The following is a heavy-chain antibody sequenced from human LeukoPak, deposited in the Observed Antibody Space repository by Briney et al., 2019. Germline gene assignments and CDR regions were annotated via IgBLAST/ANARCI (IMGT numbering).Heavy chain of an antibody. D-gene: IGHD3-22*01. CDR1: GGPFSGYY. CDR2: MNHSGSN. CDR3: ARASYYDSGAYQGAPFDY. Sequence: SETLSLTCAVFGGPFSGYYWSWIRQHPGKGLEWIGEMNHSGSNNYNPSLRSRVTMSVDTSKRQFSLRLSSVTAADTAMYYCARASYYDSGAYQGAPFDYWGQGTLVTVSS. J-gene: IGHJ4*02. V-gene: IGHV4-34*01.